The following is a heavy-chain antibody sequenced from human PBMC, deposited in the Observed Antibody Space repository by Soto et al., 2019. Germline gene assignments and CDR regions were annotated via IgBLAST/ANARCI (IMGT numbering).Heavy chain of an antibody. D-gene: IGHD3-10*01. CDR1: GGSFSGYY. J-gene: IGHJ4*02. CDR2: INHSGST. Sequence: SETLSLTCAVYGGSFSGYYWSWIRQPPGKGLEWIGEINHSGSTNYNPSLKSRVTISVDTSKNQFSLKLSSVTAADTAVYYCARSRGYGSGSYPAAYWGQGTVVTVSS. CDR3: ARSRGYGSGSYPAAY. V-gene: IGHV4-34*01.